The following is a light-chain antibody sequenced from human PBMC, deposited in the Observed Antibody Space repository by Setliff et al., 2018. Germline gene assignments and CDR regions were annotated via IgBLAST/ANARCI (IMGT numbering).Light chain of an antibody. V-gene: IGKV3-15*01. J-gene: IGKJ5*01. Sequence: EIVMTQSPATLSVSPGERATFSCRASQSVSSNLAWYQQKPGQAPRLLIYGASTRVTGIPARFSGSGSGTEFTLTISSLQSEDFALYYCQQYNDWPPITVGQGTRLEIK. CDR3: QQYNDWPPIT. CDR2: GAS. CDR1: QSVSSN.